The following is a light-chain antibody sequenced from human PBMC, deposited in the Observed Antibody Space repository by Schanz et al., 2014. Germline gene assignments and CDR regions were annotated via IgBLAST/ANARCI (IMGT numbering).Light chain of an antibody. CDR3: SSHTAITTAVV. J-gene: IGLJ2*01. V-gene: IGLV2-14*03. CDR2: DVS. Sequence: QSALTQPASVSGSPGQSITISCTGTSSDVGGYNYVSWYQQHPGKAPRLMISDVSDRPSGVSNRFSGSKSGNTASLTISGLQAEDEADYHCSSHTAITTAVVFGGGTKLTVL. CDR1: SSDVGGYNY.